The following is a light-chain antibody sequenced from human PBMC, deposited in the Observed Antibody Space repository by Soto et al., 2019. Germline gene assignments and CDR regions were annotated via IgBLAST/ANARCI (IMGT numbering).Light chain of an antibody. CDR3: QQYTGPPTT. V-gene: IGKV3-20*01. CDR2: GAS. J-gene: IGKJ5*01. Sequence: EIVLTPSPDPLSLSPGERATLSCRASQTVSSNYLAWCQQRPGQAPRLLIYGASTRAAGIPDRFSGSGSGTDFTLTITRLEPEDSAVYFCQQYTGPPTTFGQGTLLEVK. CDR1: QTVSSNY.